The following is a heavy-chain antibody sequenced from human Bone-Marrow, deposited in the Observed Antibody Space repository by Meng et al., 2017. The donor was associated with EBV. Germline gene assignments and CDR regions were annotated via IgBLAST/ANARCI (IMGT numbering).Heavy chain of an antibody. J-gene: IGHJ4*02. CDR1: GYTLTELS. CDR2: FDPEDGET. CDR3: ATGMDDSSIFDY. D-gene: IGHD4-11*01. V-gene: IGHV1-24*01. Sequence: QVHVVQSGCELKKPGASVKVSCKVSGYTLTELSMHWVRQAPGKGLEWMGSFDPEDGETIYAQKFQGRVTMTEDTSTDTAYMELSSLRSEDTAVYYCATGMDDSSIFDYWGQGTLVTVSS.